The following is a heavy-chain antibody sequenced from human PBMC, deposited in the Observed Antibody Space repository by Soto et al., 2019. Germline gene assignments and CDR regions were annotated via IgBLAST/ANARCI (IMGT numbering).Heavy chain of an antibody. D-gene: IGHD4-17*01. CDR2: INPKNGAT. V-gene: IGHV1-2*02. J-gene: IGHJ4*02. CDR1: GYSLIAYY. Sequence: QVQLVQSGAEVKETGASVKVSCKASGYSLIAYYLHWVRQAPGQGPEWMGWINPKNGATNYAPKFQGMVTVTRDMSISTAYMELSRLRYVDTAVSYCARDDYGGISGVLVDSWGQGTLVTVSS. CDR3: ARDDYGGISGVLVDS.